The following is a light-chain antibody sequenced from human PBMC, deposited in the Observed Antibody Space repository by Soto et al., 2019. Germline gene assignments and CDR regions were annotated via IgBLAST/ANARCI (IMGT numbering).Light chain of an antibody. CDR2: EFD. CDR1: SRDVGGFRY. J-gene: IGLJ1*01. CDR3: SLYSSSDIPYV. Sequence: QSVLTQPASVSGSPGRSIPISCTVTSRDVGGFRYVSWFQQHPRTAPTLIICEFDNRLTGVSSCFSASWSGNTASLTFSGLQAEDEADYHCSLYSSSDIPYVFGTGTKVTVL. V-gene: IGLV2-14*03.